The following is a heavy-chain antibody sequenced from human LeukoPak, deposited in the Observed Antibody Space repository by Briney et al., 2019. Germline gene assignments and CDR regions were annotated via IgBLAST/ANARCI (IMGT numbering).Heavy chain of an antibody. CDR2: IDADGNTI. CDR3: VTAGSYGFDN. CDR1: GFTFRTYW. J-gene: IGHJ4*02. V-gene: IGHV3-74*01. D-gene: IGHD3-10*01. Sequence: GGSLRLSCAASGFTFRTYWMHWVRQAPGEGLVWVSRIDADGNTINYADSVKGRFTISRDNAKNTLYLQMNSLRGEDTAVYYCVTAGSYGFDNWGQGTLVTVSS.